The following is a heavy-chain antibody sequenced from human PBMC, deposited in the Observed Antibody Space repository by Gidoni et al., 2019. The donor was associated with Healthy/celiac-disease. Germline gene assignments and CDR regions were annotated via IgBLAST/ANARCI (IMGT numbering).Heavy chain of an antibody. J-gene: IGHJ6*02. CDR1: GGSFSGYY. CDR2: INHSGST. V-gene: IGHV4-34*01. CDR3: ASRRTGDGGNFDYGMDV. Sequence: QVQLQQWGAGLLKPSETLSLTCAVYGGSFSGYYWSWIRQPPGKGLEWIGEINHSGSTNYNPSLKSRVTISVDTSKNQFSLKLSSVTAADTAVYYCASRRTGDGGNFDYGMDVWGQGTTVTVSS. D-gene: IGHD2-21*02.